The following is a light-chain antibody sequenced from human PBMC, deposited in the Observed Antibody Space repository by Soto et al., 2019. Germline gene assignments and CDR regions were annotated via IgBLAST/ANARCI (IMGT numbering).Light chain of an antibody. CDR2: EVS. CDR3: CSYAGSSNSHV. Sequence: QSALTQPASVSGSPGQSITISCTGTSSDVGSYNLVSWYQQHPGKAPKLMIYEVSKRPSGVSNRFSGSKSGNTASLTISGFQAEDEADYYCCSYAGSSNSHVFGTGTKVTVL. V-gene: IGLV2-23*02. CDR1: SSDVGSYNL. J-gene: IGLJ1*01.